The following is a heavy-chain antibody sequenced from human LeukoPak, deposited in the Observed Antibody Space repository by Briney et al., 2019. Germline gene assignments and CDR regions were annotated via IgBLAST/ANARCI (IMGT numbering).Heavy chain of an antibody. D-gene: IGHD3-22*01. CDR3: ARSEGGAGDYYDSSGYYYGDY. CDR1: GFTFSDYY. CDR2: ISSSGSTI. V-gene: IGHV3-11*01. J-gene: IGHJ4*02. Sequence: GGSLRLSCAASGFTFSDYYMSWIRQAPGKGLEWVSYISSSGSTIYYADSVKGRFTISRDNAKNSLYLQMNSLRAEDTAVYYCARSEGGAGDYYDSSGYYYGDYWGQGTLVTVSS.